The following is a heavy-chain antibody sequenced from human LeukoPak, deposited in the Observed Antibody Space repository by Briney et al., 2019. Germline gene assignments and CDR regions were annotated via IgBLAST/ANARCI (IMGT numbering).Heavy chain of an antibody. CDR1: GGTFSSYA. Sequence: SVKVSCKASGGTFSSYAISWVRQAPGQGLEWMGRIIPILGIANYAQKFQGRVTITADKSTSTAYMKLSSLRSEDTAVYCCAREEVPVSYGMDVWGQGTTVTVSS. CDR3: AREEVPVSYGMDV. CDR2: IIPILGIA. D-gene: IGHD1-14*01. J-gene: IGHJ6*02. V-gene: IGHV1-69*04.